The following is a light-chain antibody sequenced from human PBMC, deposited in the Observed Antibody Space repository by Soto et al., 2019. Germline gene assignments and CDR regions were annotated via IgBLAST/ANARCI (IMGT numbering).Light chain of an antibody. J-gene: IGKJ1*01. CDR1: QSVSWW. Sequence: DIQMTQSPSTLSASVGDRVIITCRASQSVSWWLAWYQQKPGKAPKLLIYGASSLESGVPSRFSGSGSGTEFTLSISDVQPDDFATYYCQQYKSYSTWTFGQGTKVDIK. CDR2: GAS. CDR3: QQYKSYSTWT. V-gene: IGKV1-5*01.